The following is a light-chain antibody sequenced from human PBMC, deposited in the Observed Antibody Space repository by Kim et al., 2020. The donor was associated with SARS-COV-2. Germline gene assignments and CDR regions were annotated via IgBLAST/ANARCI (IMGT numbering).Light chain of an antibody. J-gene: IGLJ2*01. CDR2: DVS. CDR1: SSDVGVYNY. Sequence: QSALTQPASVSGSPGQSITISCTGTSSDVGVYNYVSWYQQHPGKAPKLMIYDVSNRPSGVSNRFSGSKSGNTASLTISGLQAEDEADYYCSSYTSSSTRVVFGGGTQLTVL. V-gene: IGLV2-14*03. CDR3: SSYTSSSTRVV.